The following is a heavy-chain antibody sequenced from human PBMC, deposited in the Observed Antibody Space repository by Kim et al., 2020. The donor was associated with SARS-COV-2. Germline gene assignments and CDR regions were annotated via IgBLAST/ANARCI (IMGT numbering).Heavy chain of an antibody. CDR2: IIPIFGTA. CDR3: ARGHQLVSNRWFDP. J-gene: IGHJ5*02. V-gene: IGHV1-69*13. D-gene: IGHD6-13*01. CDR1: GGTFSSYA. Sequence: SVKVSCKASGGTFSSYAISWVRQAPGQGLEWMGGIIPIFGTANYAQKFQGRVTITADESTSTAYMELSSLRSEDTAVYYCARGHQLVSNRWFDPWGQGTLVTVSS.